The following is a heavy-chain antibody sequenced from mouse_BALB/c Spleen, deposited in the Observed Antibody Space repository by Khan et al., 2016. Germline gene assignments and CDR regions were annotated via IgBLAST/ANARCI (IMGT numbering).Heavy chain of an antibody. V-gene: IGHV2-9*02. CDR2: IWAGGST. CDR3: ARDSYYAMDY. J-gene: IGHJ4*01. CDR1: GFSLTSYG. Sequence: GRLRGSGPGLVAPSQSLSIPCTVSGFSLTSYGVHWVRQPPGKGLEWLGVIWAGGSTNYTSALMSRLSISTDDSKSQVFLKRNSLQTKDTAMYYCARDSYYAMDYWGQGTPVTVSS.